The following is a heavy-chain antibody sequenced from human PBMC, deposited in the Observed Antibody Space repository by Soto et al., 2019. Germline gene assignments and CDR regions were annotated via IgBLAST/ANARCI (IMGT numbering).Heavy chain of an antibody. CDR3: AGGATGRAPFQH. D-gene: IGHD6-13*01. CDR1: GLSLSDQF. J-gene: IGHJ1*01. V-gene: IGHV3-72*01. Sequence: GGSLRLSCAASGLSLSDQFMDWVRQVPGKGLEWVGRSRNKVASYTTEYAAPVKGRFTISRDESKNSLYLQMNSRRTEDTAVYFCAGGATGRAPFQHWGQGTLVTVSS. CDR2: SRNKVASYTT.